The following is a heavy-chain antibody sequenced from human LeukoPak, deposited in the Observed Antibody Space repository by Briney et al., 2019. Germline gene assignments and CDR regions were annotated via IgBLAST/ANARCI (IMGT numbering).Heavy chain of an antibody. CDR2: INHRGST. CDR1: GGSLSGYY. V-gene: IGHV4-34*01. Sequence: SETLSLTCAVYGGSLSGYYWSWLRQPPGKGLEWFGEINHRGSTNYNPSLKSRVTISVDTSKNQFSMKLSSVTAADTAVYYCARGISLGYCSSTRCYANWFDPWGQGTLVTVSS. D-gene: IGHD2-2*01. J-gene: IGHJ5*02. CDR3: ARGISLGYCSSTRCYANWFDP.